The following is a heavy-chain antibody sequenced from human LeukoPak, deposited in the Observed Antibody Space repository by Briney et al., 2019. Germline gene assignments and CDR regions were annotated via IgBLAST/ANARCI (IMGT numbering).Heavy chain of an antibody. CDR2: INPNSGGT. D-gene: IGHD3-10*01. V-gene: IGHV1-2*02. CDR1: GYTFTGYY. CDR3: ASLDVRSDHYYYGMDV. J-gene: IGHJ6*02. Sequence: GASVKVSCKASGYTFTGYYMHWVRQAPGRGLEWMGWINPNSGGTNYAQKFQGRVTMTRDTSISTAYMELSRLRSDDTAVYYCASLDVRSDHYYYGMDVWGQGTTVTVSS.